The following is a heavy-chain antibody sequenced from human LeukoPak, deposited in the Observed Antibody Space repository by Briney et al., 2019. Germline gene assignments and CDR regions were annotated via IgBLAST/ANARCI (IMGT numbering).Heavy chain of an antibody. CDR3: ARDQYFDFWTGSGTYYYMDV. CDR2: IIPIFGTA. D-gene: IGHD3-3*01. CDR1: GGTFSSYA. Sequence: GASVKVSCKASGGTFSSYAISWVRQAPGQGLEWMGGIIPIFGTANYAQKFQGRVTITADESTSTAYMELSSLRSEDTAVYYCARDQYFDFWTGSGTYYYMDVWGKGTTVTVSS. J-gene: IGHJ6*03. V-gene: IGHV1-69*13.